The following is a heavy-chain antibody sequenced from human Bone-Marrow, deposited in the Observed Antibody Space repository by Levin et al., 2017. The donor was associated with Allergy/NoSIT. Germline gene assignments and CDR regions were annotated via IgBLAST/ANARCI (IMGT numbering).Heavy chain of an antibody. D-gene: IGHD6-6*01. CDR1: GFSFGDYS. CDR3: ARISSSSVAFDI. CDR2: ISHKGSWT. J-gene: IGHJ3*02. Sequence: PGGSLRLSCAASGFSFGDYSMNWVRQAPGKGLEWVSSISHKGSWTYSAGSVRGRFTISRDNANSLLFLQMNNLRAEDTAVYYCARISSSSVAFDIWGQGTMVTVSS. V-gene: IGHV3-21*06.